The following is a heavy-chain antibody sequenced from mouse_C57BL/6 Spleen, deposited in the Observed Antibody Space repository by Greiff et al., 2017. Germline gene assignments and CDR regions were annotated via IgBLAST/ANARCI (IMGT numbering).Heavy chain of an antibody. V-gene: IGHV1-59*01. J-gene: IGHJ3*01. Sequence: QVQLKQPGAELVRPGTSVKLSCKASGYTFTSYWMHWVKQRPGQGLEWIGVIDPSDSYTNYNQKFKGKATLTVDTSSSTAYMQLSSLTSEDSAVYYCARAYDYGSPWFAYWGQGTLVTVSA. CDR1: GYTFTSYW. CDR2: IDPSDSYT. CDR3: ARAYDYGSPWFAY. D-gene: IGHD1-1*01.